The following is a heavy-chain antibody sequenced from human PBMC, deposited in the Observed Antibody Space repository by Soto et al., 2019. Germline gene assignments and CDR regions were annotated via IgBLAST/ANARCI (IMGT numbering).Heavy chain of an antibody. J-gene: IGHJ6*03. V-gene: IGHV1-69*04. D-gene: IGHD2-8*02. CDR2: IIPILGIA. CDR3: ARDLWWSTHYYYMDV. CDR1: GGTFSSYT. Sequence: SVKVSCKASGGTFSSYTISWVRQAPGQGLEWMGRIIPILGIANYAQKFQGRVTITADKSTSTAYMELSSLRSEDTAVYYCARDLWWSTHYYYMDVWGKGTTVTVSS.